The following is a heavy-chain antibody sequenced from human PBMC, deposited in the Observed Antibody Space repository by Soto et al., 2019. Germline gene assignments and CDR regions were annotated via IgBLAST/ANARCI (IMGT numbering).Heavy chain of an antibody. D-gene: IGHD3-3*01. V-gene: IGHV3-7*01. CDR2: IKQDGSEK. CDR3: ARDLSDFWSGYYLYYYYMDV. Sequence: GGSLRLSCAASGFTFSSYWMSWVRQAPGKGLEWVANIKQDGSEKYYVDSVKGRFTISRDNAKNSLYLQMNSLRAEDTAGYYCARDLSDFWSGYYLYYYYMDVWGKGTTVTVSS. J-gene: IGHJ6*03. CDR1: GFTFSSYW.